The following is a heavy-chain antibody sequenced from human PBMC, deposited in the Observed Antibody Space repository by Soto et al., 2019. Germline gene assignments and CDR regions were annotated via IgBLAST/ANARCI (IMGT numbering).Heavy chain of an antibody. V-gene: IGHV2-5*02. J-gene: IGHJ6*02. CDR1: GFSLSTSGMG. Sequence: QITLKESGPTLVKPTQTLTLTCTFSGFSLSTSGMGVAWIRQPPGKALEWLALIYWDDDKRYSPSLKSRLTITKDTSKNQVVLTMSNMDPVDTATYYCAHKGGRGAGMDVWGQGTTVTVSS. CDR2: IYWDDDK. CDR3: AHKGGRGAGMDV. D-gene: IGHD2-15*01.